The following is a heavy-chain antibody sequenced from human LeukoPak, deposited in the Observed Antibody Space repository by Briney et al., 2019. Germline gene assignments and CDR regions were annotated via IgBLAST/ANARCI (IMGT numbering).Heavy chain of an antibody. CDR1: GFTFSSYS. D-gene: IGHD5-18*01. J-gene: IGHJ6*03. CDR2: ISSSSSYI. V-gene: IGHV3-21*01. CDR3: ANDHRGYRPYYMDV. Sequence: GGSLRHSCAASGFTFSSYSMNWVRQAPAQGLEWVSSISSSSSYIYYADSVKGRFTISRDNAKNSLYLQMNSLRAEDTAVYYCANDHRGYRPYYMDVWGKGTTVTVSS.